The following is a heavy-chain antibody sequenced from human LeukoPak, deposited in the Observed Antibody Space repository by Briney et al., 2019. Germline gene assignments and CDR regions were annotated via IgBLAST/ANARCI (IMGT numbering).Heavy chain of an antibody. CDR3: ARPRGYYDSSGSGHFDY. Sequence: GESLKISCKASGYSFTTYWIGWVRQMPGKGLEWMGVIYPGDSDTRYSPSFQGRVTISADKSISTAYLQWGSLKASDTAMYYCARPRGYYDSSGSGHFDYWGQGTLVTVSS. V-gene: IGHV5-51*01. CDR1: GYSFTTYW. CDR2: IYPGDSDT. J-gene: IGHJ4*02. D-gene: IGHD3-22*01.